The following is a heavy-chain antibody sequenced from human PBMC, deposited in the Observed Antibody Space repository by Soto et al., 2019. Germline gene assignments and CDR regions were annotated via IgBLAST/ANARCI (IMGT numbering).Heavy chain of an antibody. CDR3: ARVPSPFDFYYAMDV. J-gene: IGHJ6*02. Sequence: NPSETLSLTCTVSGDSIGSGNKYWSWIRHAPGKGLEWIGYIFSSGTTYYNPSLKSRLTMSLDTSQNQFSLKLNSVTAADTAVYFCARVPSPFDFYYAMDVWGQGPPVTFS. V-gene: IGHV4-30-4*02. CDR1: GDSIGSGNKY. CDR2: IFSSGTT. D-gene: IGHD3-16*01.